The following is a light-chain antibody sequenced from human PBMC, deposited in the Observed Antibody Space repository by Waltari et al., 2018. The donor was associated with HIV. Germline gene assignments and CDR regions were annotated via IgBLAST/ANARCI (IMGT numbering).Light chain of an antibody. Sequence: DIQMTQSPSSLSASVGDGVTITCRTSQSISKYLNWYQHKPGKDPKLLLQTTSSLQRVVPSRFRGSGSGTDFTLTISNLQFEDFATYYCQQSYTSPHTFGQGTNLEI. CDR1: QSISKY. V-gene: IGKV1-39*01. CDR2: TTS. CDR3: QQSYTSPHT. J-gene: IGKJ2*01.